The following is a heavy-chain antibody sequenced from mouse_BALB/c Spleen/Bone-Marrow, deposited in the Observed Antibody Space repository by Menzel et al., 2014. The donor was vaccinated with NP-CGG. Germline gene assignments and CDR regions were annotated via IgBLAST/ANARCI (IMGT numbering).Heavy chain of an antibody. CDR1: GYSFXGYF. Sequence: VQLKESGPELVKPGASVKISCKASGYSFXGYFMNWVKQSHGKSLEWIGRINPYNGDTFYNQKFKGKATLTVDKSSSTAHMELLSLTSEDSAVYYCGSYWFAYWGQGTLVTVSA. V-gene: IGHV1-37*01. CDR2: INPYNGDT. J-gene: IGHJ3*01. CDR3: GSYWFAY.